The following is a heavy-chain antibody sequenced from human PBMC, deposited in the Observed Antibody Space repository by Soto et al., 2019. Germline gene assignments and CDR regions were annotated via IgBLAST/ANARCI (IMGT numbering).Heavy chain of an antibody. CDR3: AKSIVVVAAATDYYYYYMDV. V-gene: IGHV3-23*01. J-gene: IGHJ6*03. CDR2: ISGSGGST. D-gene: IGHD2-2*01. CDR1: GFTFSSYA. Sequence: PGGSLRLSCAASGFTFSSYAMSWVRQAPGKGLEWVSAISGSGGSTYYADSVKGRFTISRDNSKNTLYLQMNSLRAEDTAVYYCAKSIVVVAAATDYYYYYMDVWGKGTTVTVSS.